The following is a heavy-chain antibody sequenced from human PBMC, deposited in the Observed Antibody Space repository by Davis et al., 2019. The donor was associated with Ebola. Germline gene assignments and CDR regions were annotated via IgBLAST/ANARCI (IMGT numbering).Heavy chain of an antibody. CDR2: INAGNGNT. J-gene: IGHJ4*02. CDR1: GYTFTSYA. CDR3: ARRMLRAEAFDY. D-gene: IGHD2-15*01. V-gene: IGHV1-3*01. Sequence: ASVKVSCKASGYTFTSYAMHWVRQAPGQRLEWMGWINAGNGNTKYSQKFQGRVTIARDTSASTAYMELSSLRSEDTAVYYCARRMLRAEAFDYWGQGTLVTVSS.